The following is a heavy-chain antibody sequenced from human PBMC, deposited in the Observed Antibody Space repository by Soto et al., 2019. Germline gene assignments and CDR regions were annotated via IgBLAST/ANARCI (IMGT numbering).Heavy chain of an antibody. CDR3: VKNSGWFNT. Sequence: QLLQSGGGLVQPGGSLTLSCAASGFTSGTTDMSWVRQAPGEGLEWVSSIDGSGGITYYADSVKGRVTISRDNSMNTVYLQMNSLRGDDTSLYYCVKNSGWFNTWGQGALVTVSS. CDR2: IDGSGGIT. CDR1: GFTSGTTD. D-gene: IGHD3-10*01. J-gene: IGHJ5*02. V-gene: IGHV3-23*01.